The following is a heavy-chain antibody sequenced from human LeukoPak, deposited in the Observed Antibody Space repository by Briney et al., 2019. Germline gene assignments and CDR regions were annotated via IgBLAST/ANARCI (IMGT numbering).Heavy chain of an antibody. D-gene: IGHD3-10*01. CDR2: ISGSGGST. J-gene: IGHJ4*02. Sequence: GGSLRLSCAASGFTFSSYAMSWVRQAPGKGLEWASAISGSGGSTYYADSVKGRFTISRDNSKNTLYLQMNSLRAEDTAVYYCAKDFGYYGYFDYWGQGTLVTVSS. V-gene: IGHV3-23*01. CDR1: GFTFSSYA. CDR3: AKDFGYYGYFDY.